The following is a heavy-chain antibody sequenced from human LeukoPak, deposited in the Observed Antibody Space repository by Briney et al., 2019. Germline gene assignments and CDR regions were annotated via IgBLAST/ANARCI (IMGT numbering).Heavy chain of an antibody. CDR3: ARLRWGGNYYYYYYMDV. D-gene: IGHD4-23*01. J-gene: IGHJ6*03. CDR1: DVSISSSY. V-gene: IGHV4-59*12. Sequence: SETLSLTCSVSDVSISSSYWSWIRQPPGKGLEWIGYIYYSGSTYYNPSLKSRVTISVDTSKNQFSLKLSSVTAADTAVYYCARLRWGGNYYYYYYMDVWGKGTTVTVSS. CDR2: IYYSGST.